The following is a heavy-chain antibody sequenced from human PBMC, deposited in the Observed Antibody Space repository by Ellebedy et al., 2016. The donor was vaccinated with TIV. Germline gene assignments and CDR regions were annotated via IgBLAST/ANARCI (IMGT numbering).Heavy chain of an antibody. CDR1: GFTFSSYA. V-gene: IGHV3-48*04. CDR3: ARVQRRITMLRGVFYMDV. CDR2: LSGGGSTV. Sequence: GESLKISCAASGFTFSSYAMSWVRQAPGKGLECISYLSGGGSTVYDADSVKGRFTMSRDNAKNSVFLQMNSLRADDTAVYFCARVQRRITMLRGVFYMDVWGKGTTVTVSS. J-gene: IGHJ6*03. D-gene: IGHD3-10*01.